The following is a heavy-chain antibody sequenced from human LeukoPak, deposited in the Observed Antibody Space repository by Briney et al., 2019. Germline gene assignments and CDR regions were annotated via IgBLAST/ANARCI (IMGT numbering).Heavy chain of an antibody. Sequence: GASVKVSCKASGYTFTGYYMHWVRQAPGQGLEWMGWINPNRGGTNYAQKFQGRVTMTTDTSISTAYMELSRLRSDDTAVYYCARDGDVKYQLHLDPWGQGTLVTVSS. CDR1: GYTFTGYY. V-gene: IGHV1-2*02. D-gene: IGHD2-2*01. CDR2: INPNRGGT. CDR3: ARDGDVKYQLHLDP. J-gene: IGHJ5*02.